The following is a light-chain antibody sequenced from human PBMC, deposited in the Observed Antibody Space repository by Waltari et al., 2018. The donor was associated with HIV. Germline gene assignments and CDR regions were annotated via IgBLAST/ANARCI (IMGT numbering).Light chain of an antibody. CDR1: NLGHKY. CDR2: QDT. V-gene: IGLV3-1*01. Sequence: SYDLTQPPSVSVSSGQTATVTCSGVNLGHKYVSWYQQRSGQSPVLVIYQDTKRPPGIPERFFGSTSENTATLTINETQPLDEAHYSCQAWDSGTIVCGGGTSLTVL. J-gene: IGLJ3*02. CDR3: QAWDSGTIV.